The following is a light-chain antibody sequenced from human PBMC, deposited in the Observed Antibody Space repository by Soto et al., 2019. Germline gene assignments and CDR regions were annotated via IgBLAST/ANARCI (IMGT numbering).Light chain of an antibody. J-gene: IGLJ3*02. CDR1: GGSIASGL. CDR2: EDN. CDR3: LSSQGGFGV. Sequence: NFMLTQPHSVSESPGRTVTISCTRSGGSIASGLVQWYQVRPGSGPTTVISEDNQSPSGVPDRFSGSIDTTSNPASLTISGYNREHEAAYFFLSSQGGFGVLGGGTK. V-gene: IGLV6-57*04.